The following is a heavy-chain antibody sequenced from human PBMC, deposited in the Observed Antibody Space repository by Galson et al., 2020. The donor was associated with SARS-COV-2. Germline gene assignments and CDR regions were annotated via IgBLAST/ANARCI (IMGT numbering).Heavy chain of an antibody. CDR3: ARALDKDAFDI. D-gene: IGHD3-3*01. V-gene: IGHV3-30*04. CDR1: GFTFSSYA. J-gene: IGHJ3*02. Sequence: GGSLRLSCAASGFTFSSYAMHWVRQAPGKGLEWVAVISYDGSNKYYADSVKGRFTISRDNSKNTLYLQMNSLRAEDTAVYYCARALDKDAFDIWGQGTMVTVSS. CDR2: ISYDGSNK.